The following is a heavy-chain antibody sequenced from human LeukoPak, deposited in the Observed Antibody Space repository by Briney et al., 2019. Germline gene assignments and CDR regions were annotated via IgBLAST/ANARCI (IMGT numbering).Heavy chain of an antibody. J-gene: IGHJ5*01. Sequence: GDSLKISCKGSGYSFTSYCIGWVRQMPGKGLEWMGFIFPRDSDTRYSPSFQGQVTFSVDASISTAYLQWSSLKASDTAIYYCARRISNIFDWFDSWGQGTQVIVSS. CDR3: ARRISNIFDWFDS. CDR2: IFPRDSDT. D-gene: IGHD3-3*01. V-gene: IGHV5-51*01. CDR1: GYSFTSYC.